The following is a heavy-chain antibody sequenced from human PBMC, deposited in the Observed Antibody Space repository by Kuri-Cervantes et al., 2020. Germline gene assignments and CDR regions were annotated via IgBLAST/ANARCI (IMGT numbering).Heavy chain of an antibody. Sequence: ASVKVSCKASGYTFTSYGITWVRQAPGQGFEWMGWISAYNGDTNYAQKLQGRVTMTTDTSTSTAYMELRSLRSDDTALYYCARDCRPSRAPSNDAYDIWGQGTMVTVSS. J-gene: IGHJ3*02. CDR1: GYTFTSYG. CDR3: ARDCRPSRAPSNDAYDI. D-gene: IGHD5-24*01. V-gene: IGHV1-18*01. CDR2: ISAYNGDT.